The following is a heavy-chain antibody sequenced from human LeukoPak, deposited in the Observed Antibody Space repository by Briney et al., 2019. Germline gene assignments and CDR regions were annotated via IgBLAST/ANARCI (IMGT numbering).Heavy chain of an antibody. V-gene: IGHV4-30-2*01. Sequence: PSQTLSLTCTVSGGSISSGGYYWSWIRQPPGKGLEWIGYIYHSGSTYYNPSLKSRVTISVDRSKNQFSLKLSSVTAADTAVYYCARDHPTVIGAFDIWGQGTMVTVSS. CDR2: IYHSGST. J-gene: IGHJ3*02. D-gene: IGHD4-17*01. CDR1: GGSISSGGYY. CDR3: ARDHPTVIGAFDI.